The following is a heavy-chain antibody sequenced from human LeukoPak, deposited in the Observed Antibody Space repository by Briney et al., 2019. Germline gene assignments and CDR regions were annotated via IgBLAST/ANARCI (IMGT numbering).Heavy chain of an antibody. CDR3: TRAEQWLPFD. V-gene: IGHV3-74*01. CDR2: IDSDGGRT. J-gene: IGHJ4*02. Sequence: GGSLRLSCAASGFTFSTYLMHWVRQAPVMGLVWVSRIDSDGGRTTYADSVKGRFTISRDNAKNTLYLQMNSLTAEDTAVYYCTRAEQWLPFDWGQGTLVTVSS. CDR1: GFTFSTYL. D-gene: IGHD6-19*01.